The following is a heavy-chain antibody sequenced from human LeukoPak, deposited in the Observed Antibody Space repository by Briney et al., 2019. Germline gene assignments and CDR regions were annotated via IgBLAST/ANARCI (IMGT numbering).Heavy chain of an antibody. V-gene: IGHV4-39*01. CDR2: IYYSGST. D-gene: IGHD2-8*01. J-gene: IGHJ4*02. CDR1: GGSISSSNYY. CDR3: ARAKDIVLMVYDY. Sequence: SETLSLTCTVSGGSISSSNYYWGWIRQPPGKGLEWIGNIYYSGSTYYNPSLKSRVTISVDTSKNQFSLKLSSVTAADTAVYYCARAKDIVLMVYDYWGQGTLVTVSS.